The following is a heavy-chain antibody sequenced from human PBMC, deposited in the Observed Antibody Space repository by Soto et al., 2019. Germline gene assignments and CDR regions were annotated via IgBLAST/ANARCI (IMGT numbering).Heavy chain of an antibody. D-gene: IGHD3-22*01. V-gene: IGHV4-31*03. CDR2: IYYSGST. Sequence: SETLSLTCTVSGGSISSGGYYWSWIRQHPGKGLEWIGYIYYSGSTYYNPSLKSRVTISVDTSKNQFSLKLGSVTAADTAVYYCARGGGGYDAFDIWGQGTMVTVSS. J-gene: IGHJ3*02. CDR3: ARGGGGYDAFDI. CDR1: GGSISSGGYY.